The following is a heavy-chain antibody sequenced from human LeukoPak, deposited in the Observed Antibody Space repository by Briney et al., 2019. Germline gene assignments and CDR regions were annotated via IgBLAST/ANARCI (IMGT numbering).Heavy chain of an antibody. V-gene: IGHV4-39*07. CDR1: GGSISSGGYY. CDR2: INHSGST. J-gene: IGHJ4*02. D-gene: IGHD4-4*01. Sequence: SETLSLTCTVSGGSISSGGYYWSWIRQPPGKGLEWIGEINHSGSTIYNPSLKSRVTISVDTSKNQFSLKLSSVTAAETAVYYCATSVRDDYSNYIDYWGQGTLVTVSS. CDR3: ATSVRDDYSNYIDY.